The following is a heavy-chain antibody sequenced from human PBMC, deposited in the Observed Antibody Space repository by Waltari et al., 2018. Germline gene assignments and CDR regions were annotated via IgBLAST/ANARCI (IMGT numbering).Heavy chain of an antibody. CDR2: IYYRGST. CDR3: ASMTTVVTYGGGIDY. J-gene: IGHJ4*02. D-gene: IGHD4-17*01. V-gene: IGHV4-39*01. Sequence: QVQLQQWGAGLLKPSETLSLTCAVSGGSISSSSYYWGWTRQPPGKGLEWIGSIYYRGSTYYNPSLKSRVTISVDTSKNQFSLKLSSVTAADTAVYYCASMTTVVTYGGGIDYWGQGTLVTVSS. CDR1: GGSISSSSYY.